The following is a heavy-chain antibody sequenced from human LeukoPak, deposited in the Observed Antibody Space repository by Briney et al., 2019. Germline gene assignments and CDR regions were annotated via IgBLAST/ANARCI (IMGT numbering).Heavy chain of an antibody. CDR3: AKEHGSGSYSKPDY. J-gene: IGHJ4*02. D-gene: IGHD3-10*01. V-gene: IGHV3-23*01. CDR1: GFTFSSYA. Sequence: GGSLRLSCAGSGFTFSSYAMTWVRQSPGKGPEWVSAISGSGETTYYADSVKGRFTISRDNSRNSLYLQMSSLRAEDTAVYYCAKEHGSGSYSKPDYWGQGTLVTVPS. CDR2: ISGSGETT.